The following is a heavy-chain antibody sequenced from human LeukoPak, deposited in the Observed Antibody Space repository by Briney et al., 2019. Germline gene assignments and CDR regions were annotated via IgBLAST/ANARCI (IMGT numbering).Heavy chain of an antibody. Sequence: GGSLRLSCAASGFTFSSYAMSWVRQAQGQGLEWVSTISPSGVSTYYADSVKGRFTISRNNSKNTLYLQMNSLRAEDTAVYYCAKHTIFGVVRSFDPWGQGTLVIVSS. D-gene: IGHD3-3*01. CDR2: ISPSGVST. CDR1: GFTFSSYA. J-gene: IGHJ5*02. CDR3: AKHTIFGVVRSFDP. V-gene: IGHV3-23*01.